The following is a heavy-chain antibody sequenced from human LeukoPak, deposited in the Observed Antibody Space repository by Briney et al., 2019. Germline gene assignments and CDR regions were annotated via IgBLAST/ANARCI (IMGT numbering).Heavy chain of an antibody. V-gene: IGHV4-38-2*01. Sequence: PSETLSLTCAVSGYSISSGYYWGWIRQPPGNGLEWIGSIYHSGSTYYNPSLKSRLTISVDTSKNQFSLKMSSVTAADTAVYYCASHAYGEAVAGNFDYWGQGTLVTVSS. CDR2: IYHSGST. D-gene: IGHD6-19*01. CDR1: GYSISSGYY. CDR3: ASHAYGEAVAGNFDY. J-gene: IGHJ4*02.